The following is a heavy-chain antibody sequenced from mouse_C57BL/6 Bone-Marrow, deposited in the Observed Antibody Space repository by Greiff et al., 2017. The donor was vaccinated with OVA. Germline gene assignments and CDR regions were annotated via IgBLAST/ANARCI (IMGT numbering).Heavy chain of an antibody. D-gene: IGHD1-1*01. CDR3: AREGLLGYYFDY. J-gene: IGHJ2*01. Sequence: DVHLVESGGGLVKPGGSLKLSCAASGFTFSSYAMSWVRQTPEKRLEWVATISDGGSYTYYPDNVKGRFTISRDNAKNNLYLQMSHLKSEDTAMYYCAREGLLGYYFDYWGQGTTLTVSS. CDR1: GFTFSSYA. V-gene: IGHV5-4*01. CDR2: ISDGGSYT.